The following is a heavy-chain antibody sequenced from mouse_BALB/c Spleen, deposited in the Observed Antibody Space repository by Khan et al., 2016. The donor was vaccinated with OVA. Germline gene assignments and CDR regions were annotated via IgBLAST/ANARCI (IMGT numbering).Heavy chain of an antibody. D-gene: IGHD1-1*01. CDR2: TNPTNGRT. J-gene: IGHJ2*01. CDR1: GYTFTSYW. V-gene: IGHV1S81*02. CDR3: ARISKIVATDFDY. Sequence: QVQLKQSGAELVKAGASVKMSCKASGYTFTSYWMHWVKQRLGQGLEWFAETNPTNGRTYYNEKFKSKATLTVDKSSSTAYMLLSGPTFEDSAVYYCARISKIVATDFDYWGQGTTLTVSS.